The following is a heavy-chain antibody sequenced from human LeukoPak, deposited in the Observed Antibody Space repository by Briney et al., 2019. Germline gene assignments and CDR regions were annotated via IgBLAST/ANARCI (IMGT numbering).Heavy chain of an antibody. Sequence: PGRSLRLSCAASGFTFSSYGMHWVRQAPGKGLEWVAVIWYDGSNKYYADSVKGRFTISRDNSKNTLYLQMNSLRAEDTAVYYCARDAVMATESAILDYWGQGTLVTVSS. CDR2: IWYDGSNK. J-gene: IGHJ4*02. CDR1: GFTFSSYG. D-gene: IGHD5-24*01. V-gene: IGHV3-33*01. CDR3: ARDAVMATESAILDY.